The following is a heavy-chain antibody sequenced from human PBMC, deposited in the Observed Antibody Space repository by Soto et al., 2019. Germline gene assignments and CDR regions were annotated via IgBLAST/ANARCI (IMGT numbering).Heavy chain of an antibody. D-gene: IGHD2-15*01. CDR2: ISGSGGST. J-gene: IGHJ1*01. V-gene: IGHV3-23*01. CDR3: AKDIFDCSGGSWPLTPLDD. CDR1: GFTFSSYA. Sequence: PGGSLRLSCAASGFTFSSYAMSWVRQAPGKGLEWVSAISGSGGSTYYADSVKGRFTISRDNSKNTLYLQMNSLRAEDTAVYYCAKDIFDCSGGSWPLTPLDDWGQGTLVTVSS.